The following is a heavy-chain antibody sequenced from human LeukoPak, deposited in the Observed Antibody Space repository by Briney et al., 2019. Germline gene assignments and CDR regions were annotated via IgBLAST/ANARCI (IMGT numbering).Heavy chain of an antibody. V-gene: IGHV1-18*01. CDR3: ARDRVDCSSISCLENFDY. J-gene: IGHJ4*02. CDR1: GYTFTSYG. D-gene: IGHD2-2*01. Sequence: ASVKVSCKASGYTFTSYGISWVRQAPGQGLEWMGWISAYNGNTNYAQKLQGRVTMTTDTSTNTAYMELRSLRSDDTAVYYCARDRVDCSSISCLENFDYWGRGTLVTVSS. CDR2: ISAYNGNT.